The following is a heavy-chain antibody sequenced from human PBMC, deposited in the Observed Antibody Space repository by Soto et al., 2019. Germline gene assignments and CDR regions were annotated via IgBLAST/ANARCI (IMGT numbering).Heavy chain of an antibody. CDR3: ARTGYSSGFYYFDN. D-gene: IGHD6-19*01. V-gene: IGHV4-59*11. CDR1: GGSITSHY. J-gene: IGHJ4*02. Sequence: LPWTVAGGSITSHYGSWISQTPGKGLEWIGYIYNSGNTNYNPSLKSRVTISVDTSKNQFSLKLSSVTAADTAVYYCARTGYSSGFYYFDNWGQGTLVTVSS. CDR2: IYNSGNT.